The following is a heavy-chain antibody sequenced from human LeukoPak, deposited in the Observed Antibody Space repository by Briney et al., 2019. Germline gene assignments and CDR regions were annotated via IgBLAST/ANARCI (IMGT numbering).Heavy chain of an antibody. CDR1: GFTFSSYS. V-gene: IGHV3-21*01. D-gene: IGHD2-2*01. CDR2: ISSSSSYI. Sequence: GGSLRLSCAASGFTFSSYSMNWVRQAPGKGPEWVSSISSSSSYIYYADSVKGRFTISRDNAKNSLYLQMNSLRAEDTAVYYCARDDCSSTSCLLFDYWGQGTLVTVSS. J-gene: IGHJ4*02. CDR3: ARDDCSSTSCLLFDY.